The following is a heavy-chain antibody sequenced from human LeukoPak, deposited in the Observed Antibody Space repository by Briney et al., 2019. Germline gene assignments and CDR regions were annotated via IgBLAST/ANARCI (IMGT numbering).Heavy chain of an antibody. J-gene: IGHJ5*02. Sequence: GESLKISCKGSGYSFTTYWIGWVRQMPGKGLEWMGIIYPGDSDTRYSPPFQCQVTISADKSISPAYLQWSSLKASDTAMYYCAGLVATVNWFDPWGQGTLVTVSS. V-gene: IGHV5-51*01. CDR1: GYSFTTYW. CDR2: IYPGDSDT. D-gene: IGHD5-12*01. CDR3: AGLVATVNWFDP.